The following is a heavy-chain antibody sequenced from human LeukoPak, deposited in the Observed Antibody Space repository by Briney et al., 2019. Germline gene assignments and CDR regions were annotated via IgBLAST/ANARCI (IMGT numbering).Heavy chain of an antibody. CDR1: GFTFSSYS. J-gene: IGHJ4*02. D-gene: IGHD2-2*01. Sequence: GGSLRLSCAASGFTFSSYSMNWVRQAPGKGLEWVSSISSSSSYIYYADSVKGRFTISRDNAKNSLYLQMNSLRAEDTAVYYCARGESSRGGIVVVPAALNFDYWGQGTLVTVSS. CDR3: ARGESSRGGIVVVPAALNFDY. V-gene: IGHV3-21*01. CDR2: ISSSSSYI.